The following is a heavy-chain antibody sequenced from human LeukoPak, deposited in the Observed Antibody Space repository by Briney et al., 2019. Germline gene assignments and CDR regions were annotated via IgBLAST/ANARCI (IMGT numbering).Heavy chain of an antibody. CDR1: GGSISSGSYS. D-gene: IGHD3-9*01. J-gene: IGHJ4*02. V-gene: IGHV4-61*02. CDR2: IYTSGST. CDR3: ARSKDILTGYCFDY. Sequence: SETLSLTCTVSGGSISSGSYSWSWIRQPAGKGLEWIGRIYTSGSTNYNPSLKSRVTISVDTSKNQFSLKLSSVTAADTAVYYCARSKDILTGYCFDYWGQGTLVTVSS.